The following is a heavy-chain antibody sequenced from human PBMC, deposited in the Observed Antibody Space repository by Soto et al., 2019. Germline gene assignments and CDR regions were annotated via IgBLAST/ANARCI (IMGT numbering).Heavy chain of an antibody. J-gene: IGHJ3*02. CDR3: ARVSGIVVVTAATKARAFDI. CDR1: GFTFSSYS. D-gene: IGHD2-2*01. CDR2: ISSSSSYI. V-gene: IGHV3-21*01. Sequence: PGGSLRLSCAASGFTFSSYSMNWVRQAPGKGLEWVSSISSSSSYIYYADSVKGRFTISRDNAKNSLYLQMNSLRAEDTAVYYCARVSGIVVVTAATKARAFDIWGQGTMVTVSS.